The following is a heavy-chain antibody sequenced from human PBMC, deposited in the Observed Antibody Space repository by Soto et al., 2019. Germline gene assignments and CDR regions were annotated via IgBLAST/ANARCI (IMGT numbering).Heavy chain of an antibody. V-gene: IGHV3-7*01. CDR1: GFTFSSYW. J-gene: IGHJ4*02. CDR3: ARVRGRPDGDSMYFDY. D-gene: IGHD4-17*01. CDR2: IKQDGSEK. Sequence: PGGSLRLSCAASGFTFSSYWMSWVRQAPGKGLEWVANIKQDGSEKYYVDSVKGRFTISRDNAKNSLYLQMNSLRAEDTAVYYCARVRGRPDGDSMYFDYWGQGTLVTVSS.